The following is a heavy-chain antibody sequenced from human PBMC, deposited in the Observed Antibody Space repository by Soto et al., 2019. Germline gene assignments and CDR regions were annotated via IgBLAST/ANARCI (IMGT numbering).Heavy chain of an antibody. CDR2: ISYDGSNK. Sequence: PGGSLRLSCAASGFTFSSYAMHWVRQAPGKGLEWVAVISYDGSNKDYADSVKGRFTISRDNSKNTLYLQMNSLRAEDTAVYYCAREVETGTTQIYYYYGMDVRAQRTTVTVSS. CDR3: AREVETGTTQIYYYYGMDV. V-gene: IGHV3-30-3*01. CDR1: GFTFSSYA. J-gene: IGHJ6*02. D-gene: IGHD1-7*01.